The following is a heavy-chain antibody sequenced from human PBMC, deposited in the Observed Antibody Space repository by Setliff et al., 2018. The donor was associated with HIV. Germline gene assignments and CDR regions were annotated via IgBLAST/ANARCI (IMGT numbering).Heavy chain of an antibody. CDR1: GYTFTNYY. V-gene: IGHV1-2*02. Sequence: ASVKVSCKASGYTFTNYYMHWVRQAPGQGLEWMGMIKPNDGASTHAQNFQGRVTMTRDTSINTAYLELSRLRSDDTAVYYCATLDQDFHSSAFDTFDIWGQGTMVTVSS. CDR3: ATLDQDFHSSAFDTFDI. J-gene: IGHJ3*02. D-gene: IGHD3-22*01. CDR2: IKPNDGAS.